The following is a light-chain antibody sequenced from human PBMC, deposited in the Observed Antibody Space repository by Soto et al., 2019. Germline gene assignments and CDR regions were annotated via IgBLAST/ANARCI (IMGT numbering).Light chain of an antibody. CDR2: GNS. J-gene: IGLJ1*01. V-gene: IGLV1-40*01. CDR1: SSNIGAGYD. CDR3: QSYDSSLSGSRV. Sequence: QSVLTQAPSVSGAPGQRVTISCTGSSSNIGAGYDVHWYQQLPGTAPKLLIYGNSNRPSGVPDRFSGSKSGTSASLAITGLQAEDEADYYCQSYDSSLSGSRVFGPGTKVTAL.